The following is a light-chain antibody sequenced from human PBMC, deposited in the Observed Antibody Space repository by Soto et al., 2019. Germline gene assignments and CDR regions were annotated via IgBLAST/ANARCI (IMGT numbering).Light chain of an antibody. CDR3: QQYAGSPT. J-gene: IGKJ5*01. CDR1: QSVASTY. CDR2: GAS. V-gene: IGKV3-20*01. Sequence: ESVLMQAPGTLSLSPGEGATLSCWASQSVASTYLGWYQQKPGQAPRLLIYGASSRATGIPDRFSGSGSGTDFTLTISRLEPEDFALYYCQQYAGSPTFGQGTRLEIK.